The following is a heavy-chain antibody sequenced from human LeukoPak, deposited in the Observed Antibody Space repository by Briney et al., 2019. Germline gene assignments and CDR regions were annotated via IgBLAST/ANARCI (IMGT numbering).Heavy chain of an antibody. CDR1: GGTFSSYA. Sequence: ASVKVSCKASGGTFSSYAISWVRQAPGQGREWMGRIIPILGIANYAQKFQGRVTITADKSTSTAYMELSSLRSEDTAVYYCARGYGEKGYWGQGTLVTVSS. D-gene: IGHD4-17*01. V-gene: IGHV1-69*04. CDR2: IIPILGIA. CDR3: ARGYGEKGY. J-gene: IGHJ4*02.